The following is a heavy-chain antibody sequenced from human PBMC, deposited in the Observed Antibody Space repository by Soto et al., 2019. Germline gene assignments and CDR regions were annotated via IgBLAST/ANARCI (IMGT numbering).Heavy chain of an antibody. CDR1: GGSISSYY. J-gene: IGHJ5*02. CDR2: MYNSGST. CDR3: ARELFGRSVWFDP. Sequence: SETLSLTCTVSGGSISSYYWTWIRQPPGKGLEWIGFMYNSGSTHYNPSLKSRVTISVDTSKNQFSLKLSSVTAADTAVYYCARELFGRSVWFDPWGQGTLVTVSS. D-gene: IGHD3-10*01. V-gene: IGHV4-59*01.